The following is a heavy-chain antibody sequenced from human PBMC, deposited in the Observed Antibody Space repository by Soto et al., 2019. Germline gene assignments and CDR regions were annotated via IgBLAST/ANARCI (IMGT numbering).Heavy chain of an antibody. D-gene: IGHD6-6*01. J-gene: IGHJ5*02. V-gene: IGHV4-59*01. CDR3: AREKYSPLYNWFDP. CDR2: IYYSGST. CDR1: GGSISSYY. Sequence: PSETLSLTCTVSGGSISSYYWSWIRQPPGKGLEWIGYIYYSGSTNYNPSLKSRVTISVDTSKNQFSLKLSSVTAADTAVYYCAREKYSPLYNWFDPWGQGTLVTV.